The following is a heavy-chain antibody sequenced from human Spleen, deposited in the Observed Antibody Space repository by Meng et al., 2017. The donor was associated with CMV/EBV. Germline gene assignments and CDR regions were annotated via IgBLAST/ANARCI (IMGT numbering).Heavy chain of an antibody. D-gene: IGHD3-22*01. CDR2: IIPIFGTA. V-gene: IGHV1-69*12. Sequence: VQAVQSWGGLKKPGYSVKVSCKASGGTFSSYAISWVRQAPGQGLEWMGGIIPIFGTANYAQKFQGRVTITADESTSTAYMELSSLRSEDTAVYYCARTYYYDSSGYYYFDYWGQETLVTVSS. CDR1: GGTFSSYA. CDR3: ARTYYYDSSGYYYFDY. J-gene: IGHJ4*02.